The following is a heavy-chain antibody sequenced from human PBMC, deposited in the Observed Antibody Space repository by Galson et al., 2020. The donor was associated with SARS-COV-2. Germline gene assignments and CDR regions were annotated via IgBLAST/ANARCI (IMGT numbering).Heavy chain of an antibody. Sequence: ESGPTLVKPTQTLTLTCTFSGFSLSTSGMCVSWIRQPPGKPLEWLARIDWDDEKSYSTSLKPSLTISKATPKNQGVLTMTNMDPVDTATYYCARLYSSSWYVGGNYYYYYGMDVWGQGTTVTVSS. D-gene: IGHD6-13*01. J-gene: IGHJ6*02. CDR1: GFSLSTSGMC. CDR2: IDWDDEK. V-gene: IGHV2-70*11. CDR3: ARLYSSSWYVGGNYYYYYGMDV.